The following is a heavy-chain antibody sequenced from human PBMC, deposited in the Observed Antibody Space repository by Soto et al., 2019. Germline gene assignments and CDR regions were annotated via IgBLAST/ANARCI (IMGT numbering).Heavy chain of an antibody. J-gene: IGHJ4*02. V-gene: IGHV5-51*01. Sequence: GESLKISCKGSGYSFTSYWIGWVRQMPGKGLEWMGIIYPGDSDTRYSPSFQGQVTISADKSISTAYLQWSSLKASDTAMYYCARTYYDDVWGSYRYPLYFDYWGQGTLVTVSS. CDR2: IYPGDSDT. D-gene: IGHD3-16*02. CDR3: ARTYYDDVWGSYRYPLYFDY. CDR1: GYSFTSYW.